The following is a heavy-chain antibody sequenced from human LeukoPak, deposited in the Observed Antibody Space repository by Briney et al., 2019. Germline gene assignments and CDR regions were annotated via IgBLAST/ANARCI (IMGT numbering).Heavy chain of an antibody. CDR3: ARERRDDFWSGTYRGNRFDP. J-gene: IGHJ5*02. CDR1: GDSISSHY. CDR2: IYNSGST. D-gene: IGHD3-3*01. V-gene: IGHV4-59*11. Sequence: SETLSLTCAVSGDSISSHYWSWIRQPPGKGLEWIGFIYNSGSTNYNPSLKSRVTISVDTSKNQFSLKLSSVTAADTAVYYCARERRDDFWSGTYRGNRFDPWGQGTLVTVSS.